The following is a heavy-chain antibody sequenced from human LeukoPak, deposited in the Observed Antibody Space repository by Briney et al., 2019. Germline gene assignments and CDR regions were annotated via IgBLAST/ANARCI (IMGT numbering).Heavy chain of an antibody. J-gene: IGHJ5*02. CDR3: AKVSSNYYGAGSFPRNWFDP. Sequence: PGGSLRLSCAASGFTFSSYAVSWVRQAPGKGLEWVSAIRGNGGSTYYAGSVKGQFTIPRDNSKNTLYLQMNSLRAEDTAVYYCAKVSSNYYGAGSFPRNWFDPWGREPWSPSPQ. CDR2: IRGNGGST. D-gene: IGHD3-10*01. CDR1: GFTFSSYA. V-gene: IGHV3-23*01.